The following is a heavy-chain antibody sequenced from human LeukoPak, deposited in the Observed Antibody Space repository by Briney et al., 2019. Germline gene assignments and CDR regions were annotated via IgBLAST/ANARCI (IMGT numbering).Heavy chain of an antibody. CDR1: GFTFSSYA. CDR3: AKDEGYCSDGSCYLIYYYYMDV. D-gene: IGHD2-15*01. CDR2: ISGSGGST. J-gene: IGHJ6*03. Sequence: PGGSLRLSCAASGFTFSSYAMSWVRQAPGKGLEWVSAISGSGGSTYYADSVKGRFTISRDNSKNTLYLQMNSLRAEDTAVYYCAKDEGYCSDGSCYLIYYYYMDVWGKGTTVTVSS. V-gene: IGHV3-23*01.